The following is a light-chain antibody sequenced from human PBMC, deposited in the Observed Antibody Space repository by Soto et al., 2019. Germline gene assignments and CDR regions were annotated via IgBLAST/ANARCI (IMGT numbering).Light chain of an antibody. CDR2: GAS. CDR1: QSIDIY. J-gene: IGKJ4*01. Sequence: DIQMTQSPSSLSASVGDRVTITCRASQSIDIYLNWYQEKPGKAPKLLIYGASTLQSEVPARFSGSGSETDFTRTISSLQPEDFASYYCQQSYRTPLTFGGGTKVEIK. CDR3: QQSYRTPLT. V-gene: IGKV1-39*01.